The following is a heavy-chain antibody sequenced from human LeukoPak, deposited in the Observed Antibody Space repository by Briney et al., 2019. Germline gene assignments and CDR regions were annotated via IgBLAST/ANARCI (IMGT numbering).Heavy chain of an antibody. J-gene: IGHJ4*02. CDR1: GFTFSSYS. D-gene: IGHD3-22*01. CDR3: ASNYYDSSGYYRFDY. CDR2: ISYDGSNK. V-gene: IGHV3-30*03. Sequence: PGGSLRLSCAASGFTFSSYSINWVRQAPGKGLEWVAVISYDGSNKYYADSVKGRFTISRDNSKNTLYLQMNSLRAEDTAVYYCASNYYDSSGYYRFDYWGQGTLVTVSS.